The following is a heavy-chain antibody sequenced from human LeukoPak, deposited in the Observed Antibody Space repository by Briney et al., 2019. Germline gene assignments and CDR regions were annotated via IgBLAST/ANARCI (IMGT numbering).Heavy chain of an antibody. CDR2: INPNSGGT. J-gene: IGHJ5*02. CDR1: GYTFTGYY. V-gene: IGHV1-2*02. CDR3: ARSVVGGRGNWFDP. D-gene: IGHD2-15*01. Sequence: GASVKVSCKASGYTFTGYYMHWVRQAPGQGLEWMGWINPNSGGTNYAQKFQGRVTMTRDTSISTAYMELSRLRSDDTAVYYRARSVVGGRGNWFDPWGQGTLVTVSS.